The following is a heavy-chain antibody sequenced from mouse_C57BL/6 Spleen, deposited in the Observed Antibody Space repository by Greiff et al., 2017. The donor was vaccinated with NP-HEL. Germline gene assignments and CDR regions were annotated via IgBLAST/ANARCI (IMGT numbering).Heavy chain of an antibody. Sequence: QVQLQQSGAELVRPGASVKLSCKASGYTFTDYYINWVKQRPGQGLEWIARIYPGSGNTYYNEKFKGKATLTAEKSSSTAYMQLSSLTSEDSAVYFCARHWGYFDVWGTGTTVTVSS. CDR1: GYTFTDYY. V-gene: IGHV1-76*01. D-gene: IGHD4-1*01. J-gene: IGHJ1*03. CDR3: ARHWGYFDV. CDR2: IYPGSGNT.